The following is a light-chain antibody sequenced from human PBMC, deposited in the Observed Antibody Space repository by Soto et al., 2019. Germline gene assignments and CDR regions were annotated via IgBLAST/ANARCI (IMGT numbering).Light chain of an antibody. CDR3: QQSYSTPWT. Sequence: DIQMTKSPSSLSASVRDRITTTGRASQSSSNYLSWYQQKPGQAPKLLIYAASNLESGVPSMFSGSESGTDFTLTISSLQPEDFATNYCQQSYSTPWTFGQGTKVEIK. CDR2: AAS. V-gene: IGKV1-39*01. CDR1: QSSSNY. J-gene: IGKJ1*01.